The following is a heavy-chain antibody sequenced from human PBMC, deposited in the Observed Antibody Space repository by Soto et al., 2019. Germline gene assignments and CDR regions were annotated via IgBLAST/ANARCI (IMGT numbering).Heavy chain of an antibody. CDR3: ARQIPVAPAAGPRGAEDHWFVP. CDR2: ISGSGGST. Sequence: EVQLLESWGGLVQPGGSLRLSCAASGFTFSSYAMSWVRQAPGKGLAWVSAISGSGGSTYYADSVKGRFTISRANAKHKLYLQMNSLRADDTAVYYCARQIPVAPAAGPRGAEDHWFVPWGQGTLVTVSS. J-gene: IGHJ5*02. CDR1: GFTFSSYA. D-gene: IGHD2-2*01. V-gene: IGHV3-23*01.